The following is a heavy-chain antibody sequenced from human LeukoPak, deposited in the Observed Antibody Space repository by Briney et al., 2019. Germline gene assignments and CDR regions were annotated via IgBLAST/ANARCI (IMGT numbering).Heavy chain of an antibody. CDR2: ISGSAGST. CDR1: GFTFSSHA. CDR3: AKAEHLLREYVQH. J-gene: IGHJ1*01. D-gene: IGHD3-3*01. V-gene: IGHV3-23*01. Sequence: GGSLRLSCAASGFTFSSHAMTWVRQAPGKGLEWVSSISGSAGSTSYADSVKGRFTISRDNSKNTLSLQMNSLRAEDTAVYYCAKAEHLLREYVQHWGQGTLVTVSS.